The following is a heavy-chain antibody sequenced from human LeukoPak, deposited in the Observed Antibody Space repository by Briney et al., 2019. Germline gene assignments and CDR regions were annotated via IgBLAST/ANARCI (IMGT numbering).Heavy chain of an antibody. Sequence: GESLKISCKISGYKLTSYWIGWVRQMPGKGLEWMGIIYPGDSDTKYSPSFQGQVTISADKSINTVYLQWSSLKASDTAMYYCARLAYCGGDCYRTTRGYFQHWGQGTLVTVSS. CDR2: IYPGDSDT. J-gene: IGHJ1*01. D-gene: IGHD2-21*02. CDR1: GYKLTSYW. V-gene: IGHV5-51*01. CDR3: ARLAYCGGDCYRTTRGYFQH.